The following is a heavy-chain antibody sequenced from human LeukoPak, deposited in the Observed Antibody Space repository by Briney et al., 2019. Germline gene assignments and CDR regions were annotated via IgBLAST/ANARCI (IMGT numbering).Heavy chain of an antibody. D-gene: IGHD7-27*01. CDR2: IYYTGST. Sequence: SETLSLTRTVSGGSISSSNYYWGWIPQPPGKGLEWIGSIYYTGSTYYNPSLKSRVTISVDTSKNQFSLNLSSVTAADTAVYYCASNTGTVFDYWGQGALVTVSS. CDR1: GGSISSSNYY. V-gene: IGHV4-39*01. CDR3: ASNTGTVFDY. J-gene: IGHJ4*02.